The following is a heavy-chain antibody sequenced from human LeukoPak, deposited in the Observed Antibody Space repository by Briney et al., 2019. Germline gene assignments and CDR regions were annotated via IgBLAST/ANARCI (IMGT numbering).Heavy chain of an antibody. CDR1: GFTFSSYA. D-gene: IGHD2-21*02. Sequence: GGSLRLYCAASGFTFSSYAMSWVRQAPGKGLEWVSAISGSGGSTYYADSVKGRFTISRDNSKNTLYLQMNSLRAEDTAVYYCAKGGIVVVTAISEYFQHWGQGTLVTVSS. V-gene: IGHV3-23*01. CDR2: ISGSGGST. J-gene: IGHJ1*01. CDR3: AKGGIVVVTAISEYFQH.